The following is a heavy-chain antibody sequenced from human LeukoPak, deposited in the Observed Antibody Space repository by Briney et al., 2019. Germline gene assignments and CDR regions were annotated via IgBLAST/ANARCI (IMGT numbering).Heavy chain of an antibody. Sequence: ASVKVSCKASGYTFTTYAMHWVRQAPGQRLERMGCINAGNGNTKYSQKFQGRVTITRDTSASTAYMELSSLRSEDTAVYYCARTTAMVTIFDYWGQGTLVTVSS. V-gene: IGHV1-3*01. CDR3: ARTTAMVTIFDY. CDR1: GYTFTTYA. CDR2: INAGNGNT. J-gene: IGHJ4*02. D-gene: IGHD5-18*01.